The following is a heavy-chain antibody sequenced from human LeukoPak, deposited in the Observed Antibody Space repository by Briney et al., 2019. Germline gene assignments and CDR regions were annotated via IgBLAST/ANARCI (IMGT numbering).Heavy chain of an antibody. Sequence: ASVTVSCTASGYSFTSYHMHWVRQAPGQGLEWMGIINLSGGSTSYAQKFQGRVTMTRDTSTSTVYMELSSLRSEDTAVYYCATRGGYSSGWAYWGQGTLVTVSS. V-gene: IGHV1-46*01. D-gene: IGHD6-19*01. CDR2: INLSGGST. CDR3: ATRGGYSSGWAY. J-gene: IGHJ4*02. CDR1: GYSFTSYH.